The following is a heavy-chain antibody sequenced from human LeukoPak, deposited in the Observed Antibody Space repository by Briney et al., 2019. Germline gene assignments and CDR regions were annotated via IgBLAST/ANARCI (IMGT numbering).Heavy chain of an antibody. CDR3: ARGCCSGGSCHIGTFDY. J-gene: IGHJ4*02. CDR1: GYSFTSYR. CDR2: IYPGDSDT. D-gene: IGHD2-15*01. Sequence: GESLKISCKGSGYSFTSYRIGWVRQMPGKGLEWMGIIYPGDSDTRYSPSFQGQVTISADKSISTAYLQWSSLKASDTAMYYCARGCCSGGSCHIGTFDYWGQGTLVTVSS. V-gene: IGHV5-51*01.